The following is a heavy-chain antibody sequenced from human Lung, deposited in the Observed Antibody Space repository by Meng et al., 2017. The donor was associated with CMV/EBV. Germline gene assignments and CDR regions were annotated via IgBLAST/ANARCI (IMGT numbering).Heavy chain of an antibody. D-gene: IGHD3-22*01. J-gene: IGHJ3*02. Sequence: GGSLRLXCAASGFAFTNYAMSCVRQAPGKGLEWISTISGTGRSTYYADSVKGRFTISRDNSRDTMYMQMNSLRPEDTAIYYCAKIDRDDAFDIWGQGTMVTVSS. V-gene: IGHV3-23*01. CDR2: ISGTGRST. CDR1: GFAFTNYA. CDR3: AKIDRDDAFDI.